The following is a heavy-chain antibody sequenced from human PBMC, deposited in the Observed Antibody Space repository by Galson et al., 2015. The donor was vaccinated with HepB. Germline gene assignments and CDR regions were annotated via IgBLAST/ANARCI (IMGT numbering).Heavy chain of an antibody. J-gene: IGHJ5*02. CDR1: GFTFSNAW. V-gene: IGHV3-15*01. CDR2: IKSKTDGGTT. CDR3: TTVAYCSSTSCYRP. Sequence: LRLSCAASGFTFSNAWMSWVRQAPGKGLEWVGRIKSKTDGGTTDYAAPVKGRFTISRDDSKNTLYLQMNSLKTEDTAVYYCTTVAYCSSTSCYRPWGQGTLVTVSS. D-gene: IGHD2-2*02.